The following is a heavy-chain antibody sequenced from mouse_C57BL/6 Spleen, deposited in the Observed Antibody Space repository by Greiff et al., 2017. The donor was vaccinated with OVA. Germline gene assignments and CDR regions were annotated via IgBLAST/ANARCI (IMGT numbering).Heavy chain of an antibody. Sequence: EVKLVESGGGLVKPGGSLKLSCAASGFTFSSYAMSWVRQTPEKRLEWVATISDGGSYTYYPDNVKGRFTISRDNAKNNLYLQMSHLKSEDTAMYYCAREGDYDGYAMDYWGQGTSVTVSS. J-gene: IGHJ4*01. CDR2: ISDGGSYT. V-gene: IGHV5-4*01. D-gene: IGHD2-4*01. CDR3: AREGDYDGYAMDY. CDR1: GFTFSSYA.